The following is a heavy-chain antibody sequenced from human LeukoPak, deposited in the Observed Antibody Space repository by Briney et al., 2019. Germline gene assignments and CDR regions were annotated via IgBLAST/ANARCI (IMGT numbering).Heavy chain of an antibody. CDR3: ARLNRITMVRGVITSFDY. D-gene: IGHD3-10*01. Sequence: SETLSLTCTVSGGSISSSSYYWGWIRQPPGKGLEWIGTIYYSGSTYYNPSLKSRVTISVDTSKNQFSLKLSSVTAADTAVYYCARLNRITMVRGVITSFDYWGQGTLVTVSS. CDR1: GGSISSSSYY. CDR2: IYYSGST. J-gene: IGHJ4*02. V-gene: IGHV4-39*01.